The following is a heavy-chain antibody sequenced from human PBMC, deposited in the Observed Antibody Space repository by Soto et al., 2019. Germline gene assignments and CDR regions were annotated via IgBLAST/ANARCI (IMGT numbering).Heavy chain of an antibody. CDR3: ARHPRGYGDYVDY. CDR1: DGYIRSSSYY. CDR2: IYYSGST. V-gene: IGHV4-39*01. D-gene: IGHD5-12*01. Sequence: SETMSHTYTVADGYIRSSSYYCSCIRQPPGKGLEWIGSIYYSGSTYYNPSLKSRVTISVDTSKNQFSLKLSSVTAADTAVYYCARHPRGYGDYVDYWGQGTLVTVSS. J-gene: IGHJ4*02.